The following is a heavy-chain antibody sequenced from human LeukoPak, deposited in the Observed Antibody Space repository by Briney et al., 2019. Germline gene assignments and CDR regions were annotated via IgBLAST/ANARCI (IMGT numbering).Heavy chain of an antibody. CDR3: ARHHYYDRDAFDI. D-gene: IGHD3-22*01. J-gene: IGHJ3*02. CDR1: GGSISSGRYY. V-gene: IGHV4-39*01. Sequence: SETLSLTCTVSGGSISSGRYYWGWIRQPPREGLEWMGSIYYSRSTYYNPSRKSRVTISVDTSENQFSLKLSSVTAADTAVYYCARHHYYDRDAFDIWGQGTMVTVSS. CDR2: IYYSRST.